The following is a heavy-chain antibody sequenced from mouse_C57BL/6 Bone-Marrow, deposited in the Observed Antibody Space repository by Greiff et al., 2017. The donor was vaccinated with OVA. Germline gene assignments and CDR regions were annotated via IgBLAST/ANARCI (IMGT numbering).Heavy chain of an antibody. CDR3: AGLRTSKGWYFDV. CDR1: GFTFSDYY. J-gene: IGHJ1*03. Sequence: EVKLVESGGGLVQPGGSLKLSCAASGFTFSDYYMYWVRQTPEKRLEWVAYISNGGGSTYYPDTVKGRFTISRDNAKNTLYLQLSRLKSEDTAMYYCAGLRTSKGWYFDVWGTGTTVTVSS. D-gene: IGHD1-3*01. CDR2: ISNGGGST. V-gene: IGHV5-12*01.